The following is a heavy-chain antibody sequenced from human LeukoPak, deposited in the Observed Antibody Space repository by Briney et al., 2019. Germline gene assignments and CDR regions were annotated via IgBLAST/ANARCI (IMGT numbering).Heavy chain of an antibody. Sequence: SVKVSCKASGYTFTGYYMHWVRQAPGQGLEWMGGIIPIFGTANYAQKFQGRVTITADESTSTAYMELSSLRSEDTAVYYCATTGRYSDGYRKLDPWGQGTLVTVSS. V-gene: IGHV1-69*13. J-gene: IGHJ5*02. CDR3: ATTGRYSDGYRKLDP. CDR1: GYTFTGYY. D-gene: IGHD5-18*01. CDR2: IIPIFGTA.